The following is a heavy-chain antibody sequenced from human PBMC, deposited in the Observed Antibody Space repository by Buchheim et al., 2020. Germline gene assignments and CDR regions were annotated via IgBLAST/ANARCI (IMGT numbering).Heavy chain of an antibody. Sequence: QVQLQESGPGLVKTSGTLSLTCAVSGDSISSRAWWSWVRMPPGKGLEWIGEIYHGGGTNYNPSLKSQVTISVATSRNQFSLKLSSVTAADTAVYYCARNGPYNLDNWGQGT. CDR1: GDSISSRAW. CDR3: ARNGPYNLDN. CDR2: IYHGGGT. V-gene: IGHV4-4*02. J-gene: IGHJ4*02. D-gene: IGHD1-14*01.